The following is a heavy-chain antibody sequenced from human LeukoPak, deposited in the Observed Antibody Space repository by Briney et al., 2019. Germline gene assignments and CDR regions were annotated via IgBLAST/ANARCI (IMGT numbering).Heavy chain of an antibody. V-gene: IGHV1-8*01. CDR2: MNPNSGNT. CDR3: ARTFRRGLRYFDWSPRGAFDI. D-gene: IGHD3-9*01. Sequence: GASVKVSCKASGYTFTSYDINWVRQATGQGLELMGWMNPNSGNTGYSQKFQGRVTMTRNTSINTAYMELSSLRSEDTAVYYCARTFRRGLRYFDWSPRGAFDIWGQGTMVTVSS. J-gene: IGHJ3*02. CDR1: GYTFTSYD.